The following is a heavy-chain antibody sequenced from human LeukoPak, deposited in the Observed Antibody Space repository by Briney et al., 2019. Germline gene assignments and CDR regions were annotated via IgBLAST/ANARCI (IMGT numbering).Heavy chain of an antibody. J-gene: IGHJ4*02. CDR3: TTPTTTVTTEVHFDY. D-gene: IGHD4-17*01. CDR1: GFTFSGSA. V-gene: IGHV3-73*01. Sequence: GGSLRLSCAASGFTFSGSAMHWVSQASGKGLEWVGRIRSKANSYATAYAASVKGGFTISRDDSKNTAYLQMNSLKTEDTAVYYCTTPTTTVTTEVHFDYWGQGTLFTVSS. CDR2: IRSKANSYAT.